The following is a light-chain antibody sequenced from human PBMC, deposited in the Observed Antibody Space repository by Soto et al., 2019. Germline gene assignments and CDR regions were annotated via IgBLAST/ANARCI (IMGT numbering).Light chain of an antibody. V-gene: IGKV3-20*01. J-gene: IGKJ1*01. CDR1: QSVRSSY. CDR3: QQYGSSPGT. Sequence: PGERATLSCRASQSVRSSYLAWYQQKPGQAPRLLIYGASSRATGIPDRFSGSGSGTDFTLTISRLEPEDFAVYYCQQYGSSPGTFGQGTKVEIK. CDR2: GAS.